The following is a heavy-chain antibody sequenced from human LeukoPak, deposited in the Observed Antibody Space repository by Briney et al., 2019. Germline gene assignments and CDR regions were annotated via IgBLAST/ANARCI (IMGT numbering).Heavy chain of an antibody. CDR1: GFRFSNNA. J-gene: IGHJ4*02. CDR3: AKTAMIKVIATSYPNGLNY. Sequence: PGGSLRLSCAASGFRFSNNAMNWVRQAPGKGLEWVSAISGSGDTTYYADPVKGRFTISRDNSRKTLYLHMSSLRAEDTALYYCAKTAMIKVIATSYPNGLNYWGQGALVTVSS. CDR2: ISGSGDTT. V-gene: IGHV3-23*01. D-gene: IGHD2-21*01.